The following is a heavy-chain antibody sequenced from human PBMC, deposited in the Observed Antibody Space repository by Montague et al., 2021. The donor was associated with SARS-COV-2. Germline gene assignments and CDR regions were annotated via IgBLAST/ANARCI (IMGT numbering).Heavy chain of an antibody. CDR2: ISHTEST. D-gene: IGHD3-16*01. V-gene: IGHV4-59*08. Sequence: SETLSLTCTVSSGSISNYYWSWIRQPPGKGQEWIGFISHTESTNYNPSLESRVSISIDTSKSQFSLRVRSVTAADTAVYYCARSMQFAYGLDVWGQGTTVTISS. CDR3: ARSMQFAYGLDV. CDR1: SGSISNYY. J-gene: IGHJ6*02.